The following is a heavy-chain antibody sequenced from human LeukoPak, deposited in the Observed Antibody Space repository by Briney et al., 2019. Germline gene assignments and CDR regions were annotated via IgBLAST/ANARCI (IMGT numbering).Heavy chain of an antibody. CDR3: AKDRRSSWFDAFDI. CDR1: GFTFSSYG. Sequence: PGRSLRLSCAASGFTFSSYGMHWVRQAPGKGLEWVAVISYDGSNKYYADSVKGRFTISGDNSKNTLYLQMNSLRAEDTAVYYCAKDRRSSWFDAFDIWGQGTMVTVSS. J-gene: IGHJ3*02. D-gene: IGHD6-13*01. CDR2: ISYDGSNK. V-gene: IGHV3-30*18.